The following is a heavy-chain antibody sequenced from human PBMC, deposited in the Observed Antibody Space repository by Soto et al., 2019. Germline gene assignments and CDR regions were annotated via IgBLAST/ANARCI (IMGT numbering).Heavy chain of an antibody. CDR1: GFTVSTSY. V-gene: IGHV3-66*01. J-gene: IGHJ4*02. CDR2: IYTDDTT. CDR3: ARGDYYGSAFDY. Sequence: GGSLRLSCAASGFTVSTSYLSWVRQAPGKGLEWVSVIYTDDTTYYVDSVKGRFFISRDNSRNTLYLQMNSLRAEDTAVYYCARGDYYGSAFDYWGQGTLVTVSS. D-gene: IGHD3-10*01.